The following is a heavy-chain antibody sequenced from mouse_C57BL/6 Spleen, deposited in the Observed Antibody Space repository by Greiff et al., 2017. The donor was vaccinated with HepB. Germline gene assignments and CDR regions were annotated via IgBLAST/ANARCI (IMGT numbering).Heavy chain of an antibody. D-gene: IGHD2-3*01. J-gene: IGHJ1*03. CDR3: ARSAFDGYYVWYFDV. CDR2: IYPGSGNT. CDR1: GYSFTSYY. V-gene: IGHV1-66*01. Sequence: QVQLKESGPELVKPGASVKISCKASGYSFTSYYIHWVKQRPGQGLEWIGWIYPGSGNTKYNEKFKGKATLTADTSSSTAYMQLSSLTSEDSAVYYCARSAFDGYYVWYFDVWGTGTTVTVSS.